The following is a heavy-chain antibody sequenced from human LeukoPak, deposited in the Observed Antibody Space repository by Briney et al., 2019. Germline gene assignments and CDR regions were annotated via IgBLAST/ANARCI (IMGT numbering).Heavy chain of an antibody. CDR2: IYYSRST. Sequence: SETLSLTCTVSGGPISSYYWSWIRQPPGKGLEWIGYIYYSRSTNYNPSLKSRVTISVDTSKNQFSLKLSSVTAADTAVYYCATCTSCYGPYYYYYMDVWGKGTTVTVSS. J-gene: IGHJ6*03. CDR3: ATCTSCYGPYYYYYMDV. CDR1: GGPISSYY. V-gene: IGHV4-59*01. D-gene: IGHD2-2*01.